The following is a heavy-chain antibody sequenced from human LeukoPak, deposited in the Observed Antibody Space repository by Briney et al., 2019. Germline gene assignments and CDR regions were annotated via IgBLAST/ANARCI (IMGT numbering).Heavy chain of an antibody. J-gene: IGHJ4*02. CDR3: ARDRYYYEIDY. D-gene: IGHD3-22*01. CDR2: ISYDGSNK. V-gene: IGHV3-30-3*01. Sequence: GGSLRLSCAASGFTFSSYAMHWVRQAPGKGLEWVAVISYDGSNKYYADSVKGRFTISRDNSKNTLYLQMNSLRAEDTAVYYCARDRYYYEIDYWGQGTLVTVSS. CDR1: GFTFSSYA.